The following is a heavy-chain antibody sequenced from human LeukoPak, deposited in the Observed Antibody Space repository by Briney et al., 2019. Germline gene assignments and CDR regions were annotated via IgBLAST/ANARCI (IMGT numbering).Heavy chain of an antibody. D-gene: IGHD3-10*01. CDR1: GFTFSNYG. J-gene: IGHJ4*02. V-gene: IGHV3-30*18. CDR2: ISYDGSNK. Sequence: GGSLRLSCAASGFTFSNYGMHWVRQAPGKGLEWVAVISYDGSNKYYVDSVKGRFTISRDNSKNTLYLQMNSLRAEDTAVYYCAKDLLLWFGELMVDYCGQGTLVTVSS. CDR3: AKDLLLWFGELMVDY.